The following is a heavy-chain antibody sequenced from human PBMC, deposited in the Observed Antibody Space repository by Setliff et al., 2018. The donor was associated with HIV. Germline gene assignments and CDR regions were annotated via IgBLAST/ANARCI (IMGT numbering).Heavy chain of an antibody. J-gene: IGHJ6*02. V-gene: IGHV4-61*09. CDR3: ARTDWARTSYYYYYGMNV. Sequence: PSETLSLTCSVSGGSISSGSYYWTWIRQPAGKGPEWIGHIYTSGSTNYNPSLKSRVTISVDTSKNQFSLKLSSVTAADTAVYYCARTDWARTSYYYYYGMNVWGQGTTVTVSS. CDR2: IYTSGST. CDR1: GGSISSGSYY. D-gene: IGHD3-9*01.